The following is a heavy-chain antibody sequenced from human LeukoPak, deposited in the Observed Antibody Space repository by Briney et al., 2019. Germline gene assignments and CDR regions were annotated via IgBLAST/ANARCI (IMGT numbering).Heavy chain of an antibody. Sequence: GGSLRLSCAASGFTFSDYYMSWIRQAPGKGLEWVSYISSSGSTIYYADSVKGRFTISRDNAKNSLYLQMNSLRAEDTAVYYCARDHPYYDILTAFGPRFDYWGQGTLVTVSS. D-gene: IGHD3-9*01. J-gene: IGHJ4*02. CDR2: ISSSGSTI. CDR3: ARDHPYYDILTAFGPRFDY. CDR1: GFTFSDYY. V-gene: IGHV3-11*01.